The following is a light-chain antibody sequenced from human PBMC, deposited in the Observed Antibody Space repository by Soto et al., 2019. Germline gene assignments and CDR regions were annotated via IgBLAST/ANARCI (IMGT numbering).Light chain of an antibody. V-gene: IGLV2-14*03. CDR3: SSYTTSTPRV. CDR2: DVS. CDR1: SSDVGAYNY. Sequence: QSALTQPASVSGSPGQSITISCTGTSSDVGAYNYVSWYQHHPGNAPKLLIYDVSTRPSGVSNRFSGSKSGNTASLTISGLKAEDEADYYCSSYTTSTPRVFGTETKLTVL. J-gene: IGLJ1*01.